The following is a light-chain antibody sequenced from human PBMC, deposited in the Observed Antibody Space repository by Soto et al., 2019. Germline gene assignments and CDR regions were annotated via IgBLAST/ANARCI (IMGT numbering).Light chain of an antibody. Sequence: GLRGSFSCGASQGVSTHLAWYQQKPGQAPRRLIYGASNRPTGIPSRISGTGSGTEFTLTINNLQPEDFAIYYCLVHTSRPIAFGRGTRLEI. CDR2: GAS. CDR1: QGVSTH. CDR3: LVHTSRPIA. V-gene: IGKV3-11*01. J-gene: IGKJ5*01.